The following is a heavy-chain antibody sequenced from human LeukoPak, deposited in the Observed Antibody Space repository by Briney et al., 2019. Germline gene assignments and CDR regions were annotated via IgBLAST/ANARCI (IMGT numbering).Heavy chain of an antibody. CDR1: GYTFTSYD. Sequence: ASVKVCCKASGYTFTSYDINWVRQATGQGLEWMGWMNPNSGNTGYAQKFQGRVTMTRNTSISTAYMELSSLRSEDTAVYYCASIMITFGGVIVGAYWGQGTLVTVSS. D-gene: IGHD3-16*02. CDR2: MNPNSGNT. CDR3: ASIMITFGGVIVGAY. J-gene: IGHJ4*02. V-gene: IGHV1-8*01.